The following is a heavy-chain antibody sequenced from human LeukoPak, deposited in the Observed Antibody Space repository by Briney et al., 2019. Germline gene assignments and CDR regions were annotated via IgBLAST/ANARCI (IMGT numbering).Heavy chain of an antibody. CDR2: VYHSGST. V-gene: IGHV4-38-2*01. CDR3: ARGYYDFWSGHPWGAFDI. J-gene: IGHJ3*02. D-gene: IGHD3-3*01. CDR1: GYSISSGYY. Sequence: SETLSLTCAVSGYSISSGYYWGCMRQPPGKGRVWTVGVYHSGSTSYNPSLTSRPTISVATTKNHISLQLTSLPTAATAVYYCARGYYDFWSGHPWGAFDIWGQGTMVTVSS.